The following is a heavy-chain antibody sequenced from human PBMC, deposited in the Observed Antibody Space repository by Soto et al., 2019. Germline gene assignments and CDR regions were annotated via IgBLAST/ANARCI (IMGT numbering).Heavy chain of an antibody. CDR2: IYYSGST. V-gene: IGHV4-31*03. D-gene: IGHD7-27*01. Sequence: SETLSLTCTVSGGSISSGGYYWSWIRQHPGKGLEWIGYIYYSGSTYYNPSLKSRVTISVDTSKNQFSLKLSSVTAADTAVYYCARVPEAPLGKGGGRWFDPWGQGTLVTVS. CDR3: ARVPEAPLGKGGGRWFDP. J-gene: IGHJ5*02. CDR1: GGSISSGGYY.